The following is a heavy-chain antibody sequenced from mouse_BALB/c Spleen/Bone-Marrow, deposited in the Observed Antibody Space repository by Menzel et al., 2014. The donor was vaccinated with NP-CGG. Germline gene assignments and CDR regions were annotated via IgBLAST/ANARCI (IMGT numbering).Heavy chain of an antibody. D-gene: IGHD2-3*01. CDR3: ARAREDGYYYAMDY. CDR2: IDPSDSET. CDR1: GYTLTSYW. Sequence: VQLQQSGAELVKPGAPVKLSCKASGYTLTSYWMNWVKQRPGRGLEWIGRIDPSDSETHYNQKFKDKATLTGDKSSSTAYIQLSSLTSKDSAVYYSARAREDGYYYAMDYWGQGTSVTVSS. V-gene: IGHV1-69*02. J-gene: IGHJ4*01.